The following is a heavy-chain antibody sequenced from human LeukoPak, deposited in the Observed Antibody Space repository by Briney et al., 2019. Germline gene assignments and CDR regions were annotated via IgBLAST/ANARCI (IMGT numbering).Heavy chain of an antibody. V-gene: IGHV4-59*01. Sequence: PSETLSLTCTVSGGSISSYYWSWIRQPPGKGLEWIGDIYYSGSTNYNPSLKSRVTISVDTSKNQFSLRLSSVTAADTAVYYCARVAKMITTAGVAFDIWGQGTMVTVSS. CDR1: GGSISSYY. CDR3: ARVAKMITTAGVAFDI. CDR2: IYYSGST. D-gene: IGHD3-16*01. J-gene: IGHJ3*02.